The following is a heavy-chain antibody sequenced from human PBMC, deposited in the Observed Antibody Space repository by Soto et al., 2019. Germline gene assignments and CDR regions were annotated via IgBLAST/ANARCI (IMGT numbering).Heavy chain of an antibody. D-gene: IGHD5-12*01. J-gene: IGHJ6*02. Sequence: QVQLVQSGAEVKKPGSSVKVSCKASGGTFSSYAISWVRQAPGQGLEWMGGIIPIFGTANYAQKFQGRVTITADDSTSTAYMELSSPRSEDTAVYYCASHVATIYFYGMDVWGQRTTGTVSS. CDR1: GGTFSSYA. CDR2: IIPIFGTA. V-gene: IGHV1-69*12. CDR3: ASHVATIYFYGMDV.